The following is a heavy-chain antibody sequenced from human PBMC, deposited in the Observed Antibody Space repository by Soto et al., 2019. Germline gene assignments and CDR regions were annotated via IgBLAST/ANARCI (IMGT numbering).Heavy chain of an antibody. CDR2: IVPIIGTT. CDR3: ARGGYSSSWRFDY. Sequence: ASVKVSCKASGDTFSSYAISWVRQAPGQGLEWMGGIVPIIGTTNYAQKFQGRVTITADKSTSTAYMELSSLRSEDTAVYYCARGGYSSSWRFDYWGQGTMGTVSS. CDR1: GDTFSSYA. V-gene: IGHV1-69*06. J-gene: IGHJ4*02. D-gene: IGHD6-13*01.